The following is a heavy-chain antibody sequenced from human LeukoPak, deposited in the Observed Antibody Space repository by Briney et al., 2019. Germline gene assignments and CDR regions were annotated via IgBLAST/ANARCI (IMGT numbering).Heavy chain of an antibody. CDR2: IYYSGST. D-gene: IGHD5-12*01. Sequence: SETLSLTCTVSGGSISSSSYYWGWIRQPPGKGLEWIGSIYYSGSTYYNPSLKSRVTISVDTSKNQFSLKLSSVTAADTAVYYCARRPISGYSLPYYFDYWGQGTLVTVSS. CDR3: ARRPISGYSLPYYFDY. V-gene: IGHV4-39*01. CDR1: GGSISSSSYY. J-gene: IGHJ4*02.